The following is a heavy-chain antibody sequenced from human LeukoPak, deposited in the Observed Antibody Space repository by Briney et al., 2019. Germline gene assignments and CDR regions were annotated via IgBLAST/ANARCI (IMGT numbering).Heavy chain of an antibody. Sequence: SETLSLTCAVYGGSFSGYYWSWIRQPPGKGLEWIGEINHSGSTNYNPSLKSRVTISVDTSKNQFSLKLSSVTAADTAVYYCASASSHDILTGYNDAFDIWGQGPMVTVSS. D-gene: IGHD3-9*01. CDR1: GGSFSGYY. CDR3: ASASSHDILTGYNDAFDI. CDR2: INHSGST. J-gene: IGHJ3*02. V-gene: IGHV4-34*01.